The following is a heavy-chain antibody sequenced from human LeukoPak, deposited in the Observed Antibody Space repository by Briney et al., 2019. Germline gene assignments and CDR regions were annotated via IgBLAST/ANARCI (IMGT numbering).Heavy chain of an antibody. J-gene: IGHJ4*02. Sequence: GGSLRLSCAASGFTFSTYWMHWVRQAPGKGLVWVSRINTDGSSTTYADSVKGRFTISRDNAKNTLYLQMNSLRAEDTAVYYCARGHRVYDSSGCYLNYWGQGTLVTVSS. CDR2: INTDGSST. CDR3: ARGHRVYDSSGCYLNY. V-gene: IGHV3-74*01. D-gene: IGHD3-22*01. CDR1: GFTFSTYW.